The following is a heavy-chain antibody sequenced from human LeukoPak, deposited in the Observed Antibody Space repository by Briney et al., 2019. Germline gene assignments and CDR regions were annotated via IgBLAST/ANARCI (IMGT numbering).Heavy chain of an antibody. J-gene: IGHJ4*02. D-gene: IGHD5-12*01. CDR1: GFTVSSNY. CDR2: IYGGANT. CDR3: ARGPQGGYIFSDY. Sequence: GGSLRLSCAASGFTVSSNYMTWVRQAPGKGLEWVSLIYGGANTYYADSVKGRFTISRDNSKNTLYLQMNSLRAEDTAVYYCARGPQGGYIFSDYWGQGTLVSVSS. V-gene: IGHV3-66*01.